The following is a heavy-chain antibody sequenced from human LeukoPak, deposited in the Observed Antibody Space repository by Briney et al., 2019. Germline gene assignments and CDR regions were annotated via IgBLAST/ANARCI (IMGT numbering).Heavy chain of an antibody. CDR2: ISAYNGNT. CDR1: GYTFTSYG. Sequence: ASVKVCCKASGYTFTSYGISWVRQAPGQGLEWMGWISAYNGNTNYAQKLQGRVTMTTDTSTSTAYMELRSLRSDDTAVYYCARDGRYGSGSYYRPEFDYWGQGTLVTVSS. D-gene: IGHD3-10*01. CDR3: ARDGRYGSGSYYRPEFDY. V-gene: IGHV1-18*04. J-gene: IGHJ4*02.